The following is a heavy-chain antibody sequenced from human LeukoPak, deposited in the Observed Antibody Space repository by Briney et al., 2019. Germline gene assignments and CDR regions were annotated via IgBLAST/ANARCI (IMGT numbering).Heavy chain of an antibody. CDR1: GFTFSSYA. CDR3: AKRAASASYYFDY. J-gene: IGHJ4*02. V-gene: IGHV3-23*01. D-gene: IGHD6-25*01. Sequence: GGSLRLSCAASGFTFSSYAMSWVRQAPGKGLEWVSFISDGGGSTYYAGSVKGRFTISRDNSKNTLYLQMNSLRGDDTAVYYYAKRAASASYYFDYWGQGTLVTVSS. CDR2: ISDGGGST.